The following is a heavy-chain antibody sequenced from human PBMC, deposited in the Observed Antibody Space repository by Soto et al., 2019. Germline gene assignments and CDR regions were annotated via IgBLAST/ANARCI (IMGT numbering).Heavy chain of an antibody. D-gene: IGHD3-10*01. Sequence: LRLSCAASGFTFSSYEMNWVRQAPGKGLEWVSYISSSGSTIYYADSVKGRFTISRDNAKNSLYLQMNSLRAEDTAVYYCARDPLYYYGSGSYYPYWGQGTLVTVSS. J-gene: IGHJ4*02. CDR3: ARDPLYYYGSGSYYPY. CDR1: GFTFSSYE. V-gene: IGHV3-48*03. CDR2: ISSSGSTI.